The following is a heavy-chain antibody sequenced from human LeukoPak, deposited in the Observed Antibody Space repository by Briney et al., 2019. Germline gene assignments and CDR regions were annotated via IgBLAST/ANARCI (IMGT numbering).Heavy chain of an antibody. CDR3: ARQAVAGNGFDY. CDR2: IYYSGNT. J-gene: IGHJ4*02. CDR1: GGSVSSSSYY. V-gene: IGHV4-39*01. Sequence: SETLSLTCTVSGGSVSSSSYYWGWIRQPPGKGLEWIGTIYYSGNTYYNPSLKSRVSISVDTSKNQFSLKLSSVTAADTAVYYCARQAVAGNGFDYWGQGTLVIVSS. D-gene: IGHD6-19*01.